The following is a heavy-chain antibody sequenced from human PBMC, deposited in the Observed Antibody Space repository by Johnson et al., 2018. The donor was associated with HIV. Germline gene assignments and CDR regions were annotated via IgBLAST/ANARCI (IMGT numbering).Heavy chain of an antibody. CDR1: GFTFDDYG. V-gene: IGHV3-20*04. CDR3: AREATYYDYVWGSYAFDI. J-gene: IGHJ3*02. CDR2: INWNGGSI. Sequence: VQLVESGGGLVQPGGSLRLSCAASGFTFDDYGMTWVRQAPGKGLEWVSGINWNGGSIGYADSVKGRFTISRDNSKNTLDLQMNSLRAEDTAVYYCAREATYYDYVWGSYAFDIWGQGTMLTVSS. D-gene: IGHD3-16*01.